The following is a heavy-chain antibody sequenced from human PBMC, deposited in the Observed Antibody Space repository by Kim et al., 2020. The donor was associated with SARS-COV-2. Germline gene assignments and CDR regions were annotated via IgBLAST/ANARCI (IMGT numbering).Heavy chain of an antibody. V-gene: IGHV1-3*01. D-gene: IGHD4-4*01. Sequence: ASGKVSCKASGYTFTSYAMHWVRQAPGQRLEWMGWINAGNGNTKYSQKFQGRVTITRDTSASTAYMELSSLRSEDTAVYYCARAHTVTGRERRPGQYYFDYWGQGTLVTVSS. CDR3: ARAHTVTGRERRPGQYYFDY. J-gene: IGHJ4*02. CDR1: GYTFTSYA. CDR2: INAGNGNT.